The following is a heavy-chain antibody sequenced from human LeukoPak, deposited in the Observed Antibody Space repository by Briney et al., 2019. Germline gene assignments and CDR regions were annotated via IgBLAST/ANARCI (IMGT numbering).Heavy chain of an antibody. D-gene: IGHD6-6*01. CDR3: ARLAALRGFYYYMDV. CDR2: IYYSGST. V-gene: IGHV4-39*01. CDR1: GGSINTNNYY. Sequence: SETLSLTCTVSGGSINTNNYYWGWIRQPPGKGLEWIGSIYYSGSTYYSPSLESRVTISVDTSKNQFFLRLSSVTAADTAVYYCARLAALRGFYYYMDVWGKGATVTVSS. J-gene: IGHJ6*03.